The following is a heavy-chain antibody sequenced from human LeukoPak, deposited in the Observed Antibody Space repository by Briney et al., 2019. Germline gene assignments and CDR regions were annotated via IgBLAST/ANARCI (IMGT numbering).Heavy chain of an antibody. CDR2: ISYDGSNK. V-gene: IGHV3-30-3*01. CDR3: VRDNPRCCGVVPVNIDDF. D-gene: IGHD2-15*01. Sequence: GGSLRLSCAASGFTFNKYAMSWVRQAPGKGLEWVAVISYDGSNKYYADSVKGRFTISRDNSKNALSLQMHSLRAEDTAVYYCVRDNPRCCGVVPVNIDDFWGQGTLVTVSS. J-gene: IGHJ4*02. CDR1: GFTFNKYA.